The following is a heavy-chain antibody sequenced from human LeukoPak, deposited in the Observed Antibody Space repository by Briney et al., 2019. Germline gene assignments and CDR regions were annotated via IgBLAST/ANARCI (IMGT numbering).Heavy chain of an antibody. V-gene: IGHV4-34*01. CDR1: GGSLSGYY. J-gene: IGHJ4*02. Sequence: SETLSLTCAVYGGSLSGYYWSWIRQRPGKGLEWIGEINHSGSTNYNPSLKSRVTISVDTSKNQFSLKLNSVTAADTAVYYCARAPDYGDYGDWGQGTLVTVSS. D-gene: IGHD4-17*01. CDR3: ARAPDYGDYGD. CDR2: INHSGST.